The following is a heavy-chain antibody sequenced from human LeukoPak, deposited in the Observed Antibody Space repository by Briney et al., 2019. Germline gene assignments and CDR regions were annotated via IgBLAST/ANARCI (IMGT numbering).Heavy chain of an antibody. D-gene: IGHD3-10*01. CDR2: IIPIFSTA. CDR1: GGTFISYA. V-gene: IGHV1-69*13. Sequence: ASVKVSCKASGGTFISYAISWVRQAPGQGLEWMGGIIPIFSTANYAQKFQGRVTITADESTSTAYMELSSLRSEDTAVYYCARAPNYYGSGSYDYWGQGTLVTVSS. CDR3: ARAPNYYGSGSYDY. J-gene: IGHJ4*02.